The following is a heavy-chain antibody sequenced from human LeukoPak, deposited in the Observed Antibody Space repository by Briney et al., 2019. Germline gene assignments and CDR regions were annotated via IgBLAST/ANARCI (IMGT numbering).Heavy chain of an antibody. J-gene: IGHJ3*02. Sequence: SVKVSCKASGGTFSSYAISWVRQAPGQGLEWMGRIIPILGIANYAQKFQGRVTITADKSTSTAYMELSSLRFEDTAVYYCARVNRYSGSYSAFDIWGQGTMVTVSS. CDR3: ARVNRYSGSYSAFDI. CDR2: IIPILGIA. CDR1: GGTFSSYA. D-gene: IGHD1-26*01. V-gene: IGHV1-69*04.